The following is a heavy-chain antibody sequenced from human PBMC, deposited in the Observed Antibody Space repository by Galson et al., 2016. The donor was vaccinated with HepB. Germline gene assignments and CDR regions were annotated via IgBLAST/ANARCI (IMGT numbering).Heavy chain of an antibody. J-gene: IGHJ4*02. D-gene: IGHD1-26*01. V-gene: IGHV3-30-3*01. CDR2: LSHDGVTK. CDR3: AREWELGGYFDY. CDR1: EFTFNNCP. Sequence: SLRLSCAASEFTFNNCPLHWVRQAPGKGLEWVAVLSHDGVTKFYPDSVWARFTISRDKSKTTVYLQMDGLSAEDTAVYYCAREWELGGYFDYWGQGTLVTVSS.